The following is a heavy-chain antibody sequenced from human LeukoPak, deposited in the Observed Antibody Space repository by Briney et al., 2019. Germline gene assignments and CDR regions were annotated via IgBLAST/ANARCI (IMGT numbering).Heavy chain of an antibody. CDR1: GYTLIAYY. V-gene: IGHV1-2*02. D-gene: IGHD3-16*01. CDR2: INPNSGGT. J-gene: IGHJ4*02. CDR3: ARGNYVPSSADY. Sequence: ASVKVSCKASGYTLIAYYMHWIRQAPGQGFQWMGWINPNSGGTHYAQKFQGRVTMTRDTSISTVYMELSRVRSDDTAVYYCARGNYVPSSADYWGQGTLATVSS.